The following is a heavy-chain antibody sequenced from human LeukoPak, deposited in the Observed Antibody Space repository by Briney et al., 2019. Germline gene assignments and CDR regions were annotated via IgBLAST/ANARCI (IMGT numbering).Heavy chain of an antibody. CDR3: ARPYDSNRDHSGYGY. J-gene: IGHJ4*02. CDR1: GFTFSNYW. D-gene: IGHD5-12*01. Sequence: PGGSLRLSCATSGFTFSNYWMSWVRQAPGKGLEWVANINQDGSEEYYVDSVRGRFTISRDNAKNSLYLQMNGLRAEDTAVYYCARPYDSNRDHSGYGYWGRGTLVTVSS. CDR2: INQDGSEE. V-gene: IGHV3-7*02.